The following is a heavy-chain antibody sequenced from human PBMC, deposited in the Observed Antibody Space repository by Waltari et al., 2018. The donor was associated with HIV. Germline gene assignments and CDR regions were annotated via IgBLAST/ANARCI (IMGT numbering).Heavy chain of an antibody. J-gene: IGHJ5*02. D-gene: IGHD3-16*01. Sequence: VETGGTVIRPGGALRLSCPPLNFSVGNNFVTWLRLAPGRTLEWVSSIYMDDTTHYADSVKGRFTISRDKFRNTVHLLMNFLLFDDTATYFCVKGVRYYGPWGQGTPVTVSS. CDR2: IYMDDTT. CDR3: VKGVRYYGP. CDR1: NFSVGNNF. V-gene: IGHV3-53*05.